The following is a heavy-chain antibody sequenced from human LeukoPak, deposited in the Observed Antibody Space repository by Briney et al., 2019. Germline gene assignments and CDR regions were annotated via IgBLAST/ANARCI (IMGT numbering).Heavy chain of an antibody. D-gene: IGHD2-2*01. CDR3: GRATSSTTRNLGY. J-gene: IGHJ4*02. Sequence: GGSLRLSCAASGFTFSSYWMSWVRQAPGKGLEWVANIKQDGSDKNYVESVEGRFTISRDNAKNSLYPQMNSLRAEDTAVYYCGRATSSTTRNLGYWGQGILVTVSS. V-gene: IGHV3-7*01. CDR2: IKQDGSDK. CDR1: GFTFSSYW.